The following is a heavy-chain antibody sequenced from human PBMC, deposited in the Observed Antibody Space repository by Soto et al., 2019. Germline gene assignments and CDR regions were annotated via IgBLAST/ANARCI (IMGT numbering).Heavy chain of an antibody. CDR3: AKERTSSGYFDY. CDR1: GFSFRGYA. Sequence: PGGSLRLSXVASGFSFRGYAMSWVRQAPGKGLEWVSAISDSGGRTYYADSVKGRFTISRDNSKNTLYLQMNSQRAEDTAVYYCAKERTSSGYFDYWGQGTLVTVSS. D-gene: IGHD3-22*01. CDR2: ISDSGGRT. V-gene: IGHV3-23*01. J-gene: IGHJ4*02.